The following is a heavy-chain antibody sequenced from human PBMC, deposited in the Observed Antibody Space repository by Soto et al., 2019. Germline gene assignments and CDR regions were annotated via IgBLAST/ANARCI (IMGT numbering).Heavy chain of an antibody. CDR3: AISSYSYGPTLQDYYYYYGMDV. CDR2: IIPIFGTA. J-gene: IGHJ6*02. CDR1: GGTFSSYA. Sequence: ASVKVSCKASGGTFSSYAISWVRQAPGQGLEWMGGIIPIFGTANYAQKFQGRVTITADESTSTAYMELSSLRSEDTAVYYCAISSYSYGPTLQDYYYYYGMDVWGQGTTVTVSS. V-gene: IGHV1-69*13. D-gene: IGHD5-18*01.